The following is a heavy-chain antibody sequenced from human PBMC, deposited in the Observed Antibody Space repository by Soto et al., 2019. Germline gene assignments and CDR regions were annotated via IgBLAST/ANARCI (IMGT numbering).Heavy chain of an antibody. Sequence: QPGGSMRRPCVAGRITLGNSAINWVRQAPGKGVGWVAGIRWYSNTIGNGGSGKARFTISRDNAKNSLYLQMNSLRAQDTAFYYCAKDTGPNWGRGTLVTFSS. J-gene: IGHJ4*02. CDR2: IRWYSNTI. CDR3: AKDTGPN. CDR1: RITLGNSA. V-gene: IGHV3-9*01.